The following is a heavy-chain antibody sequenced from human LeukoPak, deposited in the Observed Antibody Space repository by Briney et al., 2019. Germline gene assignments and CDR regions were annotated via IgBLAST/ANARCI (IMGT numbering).Heavy chain of an antibody. CDR2: ISGSGGST. J-gene: IGHJ3*02. CDR1: GFTFSGNV. CDR3: AKGISPRGAFDI. Sequence: PGGSLRLSCAASGFTFSGNVMSWVRQAPGKGLEWVSSISGSGGSTYYADSVKGRFTISRDNSKNTLYLQMNSLRAEDTAVYYCAKGISPRGAFDIWGQGTMVTVSS. D-gene: IGHD1-26*01. V-gene: IGHV3-23*01.